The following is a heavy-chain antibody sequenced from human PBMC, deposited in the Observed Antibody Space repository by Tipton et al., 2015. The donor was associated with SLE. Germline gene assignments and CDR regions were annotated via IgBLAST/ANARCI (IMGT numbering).Heavy chain of an antibody. CDR1: GGSISSYY. Sequence: TLSLTCTVSGGSISSYYWSWIRQPPGKGLEWIGYIYYSGSTNYNPSLKSRVTISVDTSKNQFSLKLSSMTAADTAVYYCATGGYYFDYWGQGTLVTVSS. J-gene: IGHJ4*02. CDR2: IYYSGST. CDR3: ATGGYYFDY. D-gene: IGHD3-10*01. V-gene: IGHV4-59*12.